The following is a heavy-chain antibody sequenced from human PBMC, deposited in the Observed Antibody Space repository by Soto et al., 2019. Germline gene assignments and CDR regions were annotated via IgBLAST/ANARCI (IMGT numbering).Heavy chain of an antibody. V-gene: IGHV3-7*01. J-gene: IGHJ4*02. CDR3: ATSSDTGYIFDF. CDR2: IKKDGSEE. D-gene: IGHD3-9*01. CDR1: GFAFSTYW. Sequence: EVQLVESGGGLVQPGGSLRLSCAASGFAFSTYWMSWVRQAPGQGLEWEANIKKDGSEEYYVDSVKGRFTISRNSAKNSLYLQMSSLRAEDTAVYYCATSSDTGYIFDFWGQGTLVTVSS.